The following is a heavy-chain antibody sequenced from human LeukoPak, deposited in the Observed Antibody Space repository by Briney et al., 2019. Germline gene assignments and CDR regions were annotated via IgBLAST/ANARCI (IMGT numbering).Heavy chain of an antibody. D-gene: IGHD6-19*01. Sequence: GGSLRLSCAASGFTVSSNYMSWVREAPGKGLEWVSVIYSGGSTYYADSVTGRFTISRDNSKNTLYLQMNSLRAEDTAVYYCARESNIIAVAGTETSGAFGAWGQGTMVTVSS. CDR2: IYSGGST. J-gene: IGHJ3*01. CDR3: ARESNIIAVAGTETSGAFGA. CDR1: GFTVSSNY. V-gene: IGHV3-66*01.